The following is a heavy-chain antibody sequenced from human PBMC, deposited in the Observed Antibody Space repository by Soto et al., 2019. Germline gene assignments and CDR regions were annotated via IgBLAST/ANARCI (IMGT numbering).Heavy chain of an antibody. CDR2: IYYSGST. D-gene: IGHD3-10*01. V-gene: IGHV4-31*03. CDR1: GGSISSGGYY. J-gene: IGHJ4*02. Sequence: QVQLQESGPGLVKPSQTLSLTCTVSGGSISSGGYYWSWIRQHPGKGLEWIGYIYYSGSTYYNPSLKTRVTISVDTSKSQFSLKLSSVTAADTAVYYCARMEWFGELFLFDYWGQGTLVTVSS. CDR3: ARMEWFGELFLFDY.